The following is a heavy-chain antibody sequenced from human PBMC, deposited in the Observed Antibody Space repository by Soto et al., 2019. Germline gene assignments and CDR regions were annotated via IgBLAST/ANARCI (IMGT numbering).Heavy chain of an antibody. CDR3: ARRREGKRYGIDV. CDR2: IDPSDSYI. CDR1: GYDFTNYW. Sequence: EVQLVQSGAEVKEPGESLRISCTGYGYDFTNYWINWVRQLPGTGLEWMGRIDPSDSYISYSPSFEGHVTISVDKSLTTAYLQWSDLKASDSGKYFCARRREGKRYGIDVWGQGPTVTVSS. D-gene: IGHD3-10*01. V-gene: IGHV5-10-1*03. J-gene: IGHJ6*02.